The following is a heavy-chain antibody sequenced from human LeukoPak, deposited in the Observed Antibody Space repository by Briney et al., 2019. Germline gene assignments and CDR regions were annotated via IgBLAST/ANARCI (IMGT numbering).Heavy chain of an antibody. CDR3: ARESSSGGILDY. CDR1: GGSINNYY. Sequence: SETLSLTCTVSGGSINNYYWNWIRQPPGKGLEWIGNIYYSGSTNYNPSLKSRVTISVDTSKNQFSLKLSSVTAADTAVYYCARESSSGGILDYWGQGTLVTVSS. V-gene: IGHV4-59*08. D-gene: IGHD6-25*01. CDR2: IYYSGST. J-gene: IGHJ4*02.